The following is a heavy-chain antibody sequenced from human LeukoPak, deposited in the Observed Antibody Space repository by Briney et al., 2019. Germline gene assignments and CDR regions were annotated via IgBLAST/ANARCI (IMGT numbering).Heavy chain of an antibody. CDR3: ARDDPDDGDY. D-gene: IGHD3-16*01. CDR2: ITNTGNP. V-gene: IGHV7-4-1*02. Sequence: ASVKVSCKASGYTFTRYAMNWVRQAPGQGLEWMGWITNTGNPTYAQGFTGRFVFSLDTSVSTAYLQISSLKAEDTAAYYCARDDPDDGDYWGQGTLVTVSS. J-gene: IGHJ4*02. CDR1: GYTFTRYA.